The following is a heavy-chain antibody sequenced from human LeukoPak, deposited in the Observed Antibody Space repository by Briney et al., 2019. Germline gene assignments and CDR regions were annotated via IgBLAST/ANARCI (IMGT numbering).Heavy chain of an antibody. J-gene: IGHJ4*02. CDR2: ISYDGSNK. D-gene: IGHD3-22*01. CDR3: ARDSLGGSYGYEEYDSSGYYHPDY. V-gene: IGHV3-30*04. Sequence: PGRSLRLSCAASGFTFSSYAMHWVRQAPGKGLEWVAVISYDGSNKYYADSVKGRFIISRDNSKNTLYLQMNSLRAEDTAVYYCARDSLGGSYGYEEYDSSGYYHPDYWGQGTLVTVSS. CDR1: GFTFSSYA.